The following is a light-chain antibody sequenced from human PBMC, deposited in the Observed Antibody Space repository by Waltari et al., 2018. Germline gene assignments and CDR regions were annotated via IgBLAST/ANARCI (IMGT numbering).Light chain of an antibody. J-gene: IGLJ3*02. CDR1: VLAKKY. V-gene: IGLV3-27*01. CDR3: SSAADNNLGV. CDR2: KDN. Sequence: SYELTQPSSVSVSPGQTATITCSGDVLAKKYSRWFQQKPGQAPVLVVYKDNEAPSGIPERFSGSSSGTTVTLTISGAQVEDEADYYCSSAADNNLGVFGGGTKLTVL.